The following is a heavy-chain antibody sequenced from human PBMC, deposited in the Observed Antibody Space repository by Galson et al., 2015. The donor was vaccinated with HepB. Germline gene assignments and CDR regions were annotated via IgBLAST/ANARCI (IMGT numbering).Heavy chain of an antibody. CDR3: ARDQGGDYYDSSGPWDV. V-gene: IGHV1-24*01. J-gene: IGHJ6*04. CDR2: FDPEDGET. CDR1: GYTLTELS. D-gene: IGHD3-22*01. Sequence: SVKVSCKVSGYTLTELSMHWVRQAPGKGLEWMGGFDPEDGETIYAQKFQGRVTMTEDTSTDTAYMELSSLRSEDTAVYYCARDQGGDYYDSSGPWDVWGKGTTVTVSS.